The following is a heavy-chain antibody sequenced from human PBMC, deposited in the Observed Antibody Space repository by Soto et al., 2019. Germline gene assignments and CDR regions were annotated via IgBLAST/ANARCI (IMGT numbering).Heavy chain of an antibody. CDR2: ISSSGSTI. CDR1: GFTFSDYY. V-gene: IGHV3-11*01. J-gene: IGHJ6*02. Sequence: PGGSLRLSCAASGFTFSDYYMSWIRQAPGKGLERVSYISSSGSTIYYADSVKGRFTISRDNAKNSLYLQMNSLRAEDTAAYYCARDKAYDYYGMDVWGQGTTVTVSS. CDR3: ARDKAYDYYGMDV.